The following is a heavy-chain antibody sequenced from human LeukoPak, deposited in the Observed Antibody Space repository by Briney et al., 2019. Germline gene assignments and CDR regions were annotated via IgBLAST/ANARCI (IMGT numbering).Heavy chain of an antibody. CDR1: GGSISTYY. V-gene: IGHV4-4*07. CDR3: ARANIYFTVTTYLDLYYYYYYMDV. Sequence: SETLSLTCTVSGGSISTYYWSLIRQPAGKGLEWIGRIYASGNTNYNPSLKSRVTMSLDTSKNQFSLRLTSVTAADTAVYYCARANIYFTVTTYLDLYYYYYYMDVWGKGTTVTVSS. CDR2: IYASGNT. D-gene: IGHD4-17*01. J-gene: IGHJ6*03.